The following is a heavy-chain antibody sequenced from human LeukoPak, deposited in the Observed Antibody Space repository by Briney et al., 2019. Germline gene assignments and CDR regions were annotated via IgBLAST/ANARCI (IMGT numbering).Heavy chain of an antibody. V-gene: IGHV3-53*01. CDR1: GFTVSSNY. J-gene: IGHJ4*02. D-gene: IGHD4-23*01. CDR2: IYSGGST. CDR3: ARDSNGGNSAFHLDY. Sequence: GGSLRLSCAASGFTVSSNYMSWVRQAPGKGLEWVSVIYSGGSTYYADSVKGRFTISRGNSKNTLYLQMNSLRAEDTAVYYCARDSNGGNSAFHLDYWGQGTLVTVSS.